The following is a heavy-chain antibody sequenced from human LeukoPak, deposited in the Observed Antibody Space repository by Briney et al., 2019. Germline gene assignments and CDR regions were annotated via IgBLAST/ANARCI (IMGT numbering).Heavy chain of an antibody. Sequence: GGSLRLSRAASGFTFSSYAMNWVRQAPGKGLEWISSISGSGDNTYYADSVKGRFTISRDNSKNTLYLQMNSLRAEDTAVYYCARGPSGYHNTGGQGTLVTVSS. CDR2: ISGSGDNT. J-gene: IGHJ4*02. CDR1: GFTFSSYA. V-gene: IGHV3-23*01. D-gene: IGHD5-12*01. CDR3: ARGPSGYHNT.